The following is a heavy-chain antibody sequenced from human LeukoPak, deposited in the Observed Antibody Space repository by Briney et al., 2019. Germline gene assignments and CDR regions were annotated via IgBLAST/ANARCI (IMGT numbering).Heavy chain of an antibody. CDR1: EYTFTSYS. J-gene: IGHJ4*02. D-gene: IGHD5-18*01. CDR2: INTKTGNP. CDR3: AQDTSTDVFNY. V-gene: IGHV7-4-1*02. Sequence: ASVKVSCKASEYTFTSYSMNWVRQAPGQGLEWMGWINTKTGNPAYAQGFTGRFVFSLDTSVSTAYLQISSLKVEDTAVYYCAQDTSTDVFNYWGQRTLVTVPS.